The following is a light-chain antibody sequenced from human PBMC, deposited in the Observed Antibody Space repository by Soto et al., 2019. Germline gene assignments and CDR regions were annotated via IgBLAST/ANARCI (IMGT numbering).Light chain of an antibody. V-gene: IGKV2-28*01. CDR3: LQHNTSPLT. CDR2: LGS. CDR1: QSLLHRNGYDY. Sequence: DIVMTQPPLSLPVTPGEPASISCRSSQSLLHRNGYDYLDWYLQKPGQSPQLLIYLGSNRASGVPDRFSGSGSGTEFTLTISSLQPEDFATYYCLQHNTSPLTFGQGTKVDIK. J-gene: IGKJ4*01.